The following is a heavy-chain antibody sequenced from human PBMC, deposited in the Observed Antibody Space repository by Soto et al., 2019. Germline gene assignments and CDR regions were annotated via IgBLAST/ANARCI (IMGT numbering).Heavy chain of an antibody. Sequence: QVQLVQSGAEVKKPGASVKVSCKASGYTFTSYGISWVRQAPGQGLEWMGWISAYNGNTNYAQKLQGRVTMTTDTPKRTAYMELRSLRSDDTAVYYCAKDYGDYDLRFHAFDIWGQGTMVTVSS. CDR1: GYTFTSYG. D-gene: IGHD4-17*01. CDR3: AKDYGDYDLRFHAFDI. J-gene: IGHJ3*02. CDR2: ISAYNGNT. V-gene: IGHV1-18*01.